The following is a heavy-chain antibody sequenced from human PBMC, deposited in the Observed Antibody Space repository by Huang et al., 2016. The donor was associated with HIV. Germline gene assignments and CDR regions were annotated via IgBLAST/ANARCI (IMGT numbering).Heavy chain of an antibody. Sequence: VESGGRSVQPGGSIRLSCVGSTFTFGAYWMRWVRRPPGKGLEWVANIKQDETEKYYVDSVKGRFNISRDNAKKVLFLEMDALRVEDTAIYFCATKTAGMDIWGQGTTVIVSS. CDR2: IKQDETEK. J-gene: IGHJ6*02. CDR3: ATKTAGMDI. CDR1: TFTFGAYW. V-gene: IGHV3-7*01.